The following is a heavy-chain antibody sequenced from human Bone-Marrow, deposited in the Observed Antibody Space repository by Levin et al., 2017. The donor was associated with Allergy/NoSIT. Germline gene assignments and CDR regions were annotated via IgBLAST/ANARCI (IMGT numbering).Heavy chain of an antibody. D-gene: IGHD1-1*01. J-gene: IGHJ4*02. CDR2: IYHSGST. Sequence: SQTLSLTCAVSGGSISSGGYSWSWIRQPPGKGLEWIGYIYHSGSTYYNPSLKSRVTIPVDRSKNQFSLKLSSVTAADTAVYYCARGVHFDYWGQGTLVTVSS. CDR3: ARGVHFDY. V-gene: IGHV4-30-2*01. CDR1: GGSISSGGYS.